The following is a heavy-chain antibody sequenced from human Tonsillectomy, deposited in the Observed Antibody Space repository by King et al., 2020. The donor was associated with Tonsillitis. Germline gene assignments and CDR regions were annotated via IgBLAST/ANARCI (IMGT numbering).Heavy chain of an antibody. Sequence: VQLQESGPGLVKPSETLSLTCTVSGGSISNYFWNWIRLPAGKGLEWIGRIYTSGITNYNPSLKSRVTMSVDTSKNQFSLKLSSVTAAVTAVYYCARALREVLLDDYGDMEWYFDLWGRGTLVTVSS. CDR3: ARALREVLLDDYGDMEWYFDL. CDR2: IYTSGIT. J-gene: IGHJ2*01. D-gene: IGHD4-17*01. CDR1: GGSISNYF. V-gene: IGHV4-4*07.